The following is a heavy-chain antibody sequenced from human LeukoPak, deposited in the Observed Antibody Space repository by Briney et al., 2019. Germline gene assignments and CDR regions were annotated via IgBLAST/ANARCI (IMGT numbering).Heavy chain of an antibody. CDR1: GFTFSSYG. D-gene: IGHD4-17*01. J-gene: IGHJ4*02. CDR2: ISYDGSNK. V-gene: IGHV3-30*18. CDR3: AKRDTDYGIDY. Sequence: QSGGSLRLSCAASGFTFSSYGMHWVRQAPGKGLEWVAVISYDGSNKYYADSVKGRFTISRDNSKNTLYLQMNSLRAEDTAVYYCAKRDTDYGIDYWGQGTLVSVSS.